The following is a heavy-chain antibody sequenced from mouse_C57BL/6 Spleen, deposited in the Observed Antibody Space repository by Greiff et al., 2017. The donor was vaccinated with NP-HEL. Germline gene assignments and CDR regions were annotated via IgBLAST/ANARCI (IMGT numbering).Heavy chain of an antibody. CDR1: GFTFSSYA. V-gene: IGHV5-9-1*02. CDR3: TRERLGLWFAY. Sequence: EVQGVESGEGLVKPGGSLKLSCAASGFTFSSYAMSWVRQTPEKRLEWVAYISSGGDYIYYAATVKGRFTISRDNARNTLYLQMSSLKSEDTAMYYCTRERLGLWFAYWGQGTLVTVSA. J-gene: IGHJ3*01. CDR2: ISSGGDYI. D-gene: IGHD4-1*01.